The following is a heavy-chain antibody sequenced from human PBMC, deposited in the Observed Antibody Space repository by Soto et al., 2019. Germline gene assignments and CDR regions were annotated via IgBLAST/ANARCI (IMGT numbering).Heavy chain of an antibody. V-gene: IGHV4-59*12. Sequence: SETLSLTCTVSVGSISILYWSWIRQPPGKGLEWIGYVYYSGSTNYNPSLKSRVTMSVDTSKDQFSLKLSSVTAADAAVYYCARALDCSGGSCYDIDYWGQGTLVTVSS. J-gene: IGHJ4*02. CDR3: ARALDCSGGSCYDIDY. CDR1: VGSISILY. D-gene: IGHD2-15*01. CDR2: VYYSGST.